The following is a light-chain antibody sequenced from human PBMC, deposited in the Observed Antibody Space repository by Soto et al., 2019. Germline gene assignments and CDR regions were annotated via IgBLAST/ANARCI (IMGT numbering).Light chain of an antibody. CDR2: GAS. J-gene: IGKJ3*01. V-gene: IGKV3-20*01. CDR3: QQYGSSLFT. Sequence: EVVLTQSPGTLSLSPRERATLSCRASQSMSSSYLAWYQQKPGQAPRLLIFGASSRATGIPDRFSGSGSGTDSTLTISRLEPEDFAVYYCQQYGSSLFTFGPGTKVDIK. CDR1: QSMSSSY.